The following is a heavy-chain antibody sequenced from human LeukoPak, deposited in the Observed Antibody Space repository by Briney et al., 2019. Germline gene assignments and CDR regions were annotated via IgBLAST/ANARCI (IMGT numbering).Heavy chain of an antibody. CDR1: GDAISSGYY. CDR2: IHHSGYT. D-gene: IGHD3-16*01. CDR3: ARMGSDY. J-gene: IGHJ4*02. V-gene: IGHV4-38-2*01. Sequence: RPSETLSLTCVVSGDAISSGYYWGWIRQPPEKGLEWIGNIHHSGYTNYNPSLKSRVTISVDTSKNQFSLKMKSVTAADTAVYYCARMGSDYWGQGTLVTVSS.